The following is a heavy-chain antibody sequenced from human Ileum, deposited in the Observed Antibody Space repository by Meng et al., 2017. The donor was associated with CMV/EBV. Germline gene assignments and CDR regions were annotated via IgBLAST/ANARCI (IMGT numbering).Heavy chain of an antibody. CDR1: GFTFSSYA. Sequence: SGFTFSSYAMSWVRQAPGKGLEWVSIIYSGGSSAYYADSVKGRFTISRDNFRNTLSLQMNSLRAEDTAVYYCAKMKGGGEWNNFFDPWGQGTLVTVSS. V-gene: IGHV3-23*03. J-gene: IGHJ5*02. D-gene: IGHD3-3*01. CDR3: AKMKGGGEWNNFFDP. CDR2: IYSGGSSA.